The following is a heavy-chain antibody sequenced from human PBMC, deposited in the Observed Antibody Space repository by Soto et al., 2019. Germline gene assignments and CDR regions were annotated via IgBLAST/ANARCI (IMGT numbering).Heavy chain of an antibody. CDR1: GFTFSSYS. Sequence: GGSLRLSCAASGFTFSSYSMNWVRQAPGKGLGWVSSISSSSSYIYYADSVKGRFTISRDNAKNSLYLQMNSLRAEDTAVYYCARGEPVIPAPSDYWGQGTLVTVSS. V-gene: IGHV3-21*01. J-gene: IGHJ4*02. CDR2: ISSSSSYI. CDR3: ARGEPVIPAPSDY. D-gene: IGHD1-26*01.